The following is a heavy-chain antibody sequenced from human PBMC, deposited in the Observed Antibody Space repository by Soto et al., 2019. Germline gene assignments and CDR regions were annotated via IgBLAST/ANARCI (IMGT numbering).Heavy chain of an antibody. J-gene: IGHJ4*02. CDR2: ISAYNGNT. D-gene: IGHD3-3*01. CDR3: AKRFWSGYHTDYYFNY. Sequence: ASVKVSCKASGYTFTSYGISWVRQAPGQGLEWMGWISAYNGNTNYAQKLQGRVTMTTDTSTSTAYMELRSLRSDDTAVYYCAKRFWSGYHTDYYFNYWGQGTLVTVSS. CDR1: GYTFTSYG. V-gene: IGHV1-18*01.